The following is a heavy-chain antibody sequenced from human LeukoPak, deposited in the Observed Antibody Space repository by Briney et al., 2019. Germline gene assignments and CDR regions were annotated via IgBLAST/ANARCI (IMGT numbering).Heavy chain of an antibody. CDR2: ISGSGGST. J-gene: IGHJ4*02. V-gene: IGHV3-23*01. D-gene: IGHD1-26*01. Sequence: PGGSLRLSCAASGFTFSSYVMNWVRQAPEKGLEWVSGISGSGGSTSYADSVKGRFTISRDNSKNTLYLQMNSLTAGDTAVYYCAKPTDTGSSSPCDYWGQGTLVTVSS. CDR1: GFTFSSYV. CDR3: AKPTDTGSSSPCDY.